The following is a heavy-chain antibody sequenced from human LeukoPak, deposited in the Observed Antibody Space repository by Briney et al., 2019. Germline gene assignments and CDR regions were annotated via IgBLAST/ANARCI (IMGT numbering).Heavy chain of an antibody. CDR2: INPNSGGT. CDR1: GYTFTGYY. CDR3: ARDSSGFYYGYNWFDP. V-gene: IGHV1-2*02. J-gene: IGHJ5*02. Sequence: ASVKVSCTASGYTFTGYYMHWVRQAPGQGLEWMGWINPNSGGTNYAQKFQGRVTMTRDTSNSTAYMELSRLRSDDTAVYYCARDSSGFYYGYNWFDPWGQGTLVTVSS. D-gene: IGHD3-22*01.